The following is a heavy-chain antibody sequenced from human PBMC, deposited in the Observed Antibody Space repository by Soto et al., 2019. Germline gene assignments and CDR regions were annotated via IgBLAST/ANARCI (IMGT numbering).Heavy chain of an antibody. J-gene: IGHJ6*02. Sequence: PGESLKISCKGSGYSFTSYWIGWVRQMPGKGLEWMGIIYPGDSDTRYSPSFQGQVTISADKSISTAYLQWSSLKASDTAMYYCARLPPSWFAPNEWSSRAARPDKYYYYYGLDVWGQGTTVTVSS. CDR3: ARLPPSWFAPNEWSSRAARPDKYYYYYGLDV. CDR2: IYPGDSDT. CDR1: GYSFTSYW. V-gene: IGHV5-51*01. D-gene: IGHD6-6*01.